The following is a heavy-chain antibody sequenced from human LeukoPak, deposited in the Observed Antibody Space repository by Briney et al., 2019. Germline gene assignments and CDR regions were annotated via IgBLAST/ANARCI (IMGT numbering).Heavy chain of an antibody. CDR3: ARYRIYYYDSGSYPEGYFDY. D-gene: IGHD3-22*01. J-gene: IGHJ4*02. CDR1: DGSVWIGDYY. V-gene: IGHV4-39*01. Sequence: SETLSLTCTVSDGSVWIGDYYWGWIRQSPGKGLEWMGNVFYTGRTYYNPSLKSLATISVDTSRNQFSLRLNSVPAADTAVYYCARYRIYYYDSGSYPEGYFDYWGQGTLVTVSS. CDR2: VFYTGRT.